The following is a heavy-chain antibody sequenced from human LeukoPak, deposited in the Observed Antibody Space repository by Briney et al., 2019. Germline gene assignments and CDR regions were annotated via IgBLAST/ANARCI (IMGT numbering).Heavy chain of an antibody. CDR1: GYSIRSGYY. J-gene: IGHJ4*02. V-gene: IGHV4-38-2*02. Sequence: PSETLSLTCTVSGYSIRSGYYWGWIRQPPGKGLEWIGSIYHSGSTYYNPSLKSRVTVSVDTSKNQFSLKLSSVTAADTAVYYCARSPVEYYFDYWGQGTLVTVSS. CDR2: IYHSGST. CDR3: ARSPVEYYFDY.